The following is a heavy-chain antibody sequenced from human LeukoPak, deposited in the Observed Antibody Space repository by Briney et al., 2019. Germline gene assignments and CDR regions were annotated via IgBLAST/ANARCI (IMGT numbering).Heavy chain of an antibody. V-gene: IGHV1-46*01. J-gene: IGHJ5*02. CDR2: ISPTGGST. Sequence: ASVKVSCKAFGYTFTNNWMHWVRQAPGQGPEWMGLISPTGGSTAYAQKFQGRVTLTRDMSTSTDYLELSSLRSEDTAVYYCARDNSVRDEAWWFNPWGQGTLVTVPS. CDR3: ARDNSVRDEAWWFNP. D-gene: IGHD5-24*01. CDR1: GYTFTNNW.